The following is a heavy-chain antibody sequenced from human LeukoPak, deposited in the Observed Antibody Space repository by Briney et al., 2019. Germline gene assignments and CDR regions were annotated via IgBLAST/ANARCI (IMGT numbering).Heavy chain of an antibody. Sequence: ASVTVSCQASGYTFTSYGISWVRQAPGQGLEWMGWISAYNGNKNYPQKLQGRVHMTTDTSTSTAYMELRSLRSDDTAVYYCAREPYQDPGIAVAGMRFDCWDQGTLVSVPS. CDR3: AREPYQDPGIAVAGMRFDC. CDR1: GYTFTSYG. V-gene: IGHV1-18*04. D-gene: IGHD6-19*01. J-gene: IGHJ4*02. CDR2: ISAYNGNK.